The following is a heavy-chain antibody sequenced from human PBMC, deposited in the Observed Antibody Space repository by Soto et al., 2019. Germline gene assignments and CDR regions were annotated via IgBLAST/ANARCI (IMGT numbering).Heavy chain of an antibody. Sequence: PGGSLRLSCAASGFTFSNYWMSWVRQAPGKGLEWVANIKQDGSEKYYVDSVKGRFTISRDNAKNSLYLQMNSLRAGDTAVYDCARERTTGYWGQGTLVTVSS. V-gene: IGHV3-7*05. CDR3: ARERTTGY. D-gene: IGHD2-8*02. CDR1: GFTFSNYW. CDR2: IKQDGSEK. J-gene: IGHJ4*02.